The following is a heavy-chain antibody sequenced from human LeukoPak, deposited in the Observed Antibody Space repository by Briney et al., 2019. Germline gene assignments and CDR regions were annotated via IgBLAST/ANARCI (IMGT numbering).Heavy chain of an antibody. J-gene: IGHJ6*02. Sequence: GGSLRLSCAASGFTFSSYAMSWVRQAPGKGLEWVSNISGSGGVTYYADSMKGRFTISRDNSKNTLYLQMNSLRAEDTAVYYCAKGDSRRYGSGSYFSYYGMDVWGQGTTVTVSS. CDR2: ISGSGGVT. D-gene: IGHD3-10*01. V-gene: IGHV3-23*01. CDR1: GFTFSSYA. CDR3: AKGDSRRYGSGSYFSYYGMDV.